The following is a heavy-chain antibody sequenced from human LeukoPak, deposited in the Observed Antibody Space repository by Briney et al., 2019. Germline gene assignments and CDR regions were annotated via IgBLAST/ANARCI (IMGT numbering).Heavy chain of an antibody. CDR1: GFTFGDYA. CDR2: IRSKTYGGTT. V-gene: IGHV3-49*04. CDR3: TSRDFDP. J-gene: IGHJ5*02. Sequence: GGSLRLSCTASGFTFGDYAMSWVRQAPGKGLEWVGFIRSKTYGGTTEYAASVKGRFTISRDDSKSIGYLQMNSLKTEDTAVYYCTSRDFDPWGQGTLVTVSS. D-gene: IGHD3-10*01.